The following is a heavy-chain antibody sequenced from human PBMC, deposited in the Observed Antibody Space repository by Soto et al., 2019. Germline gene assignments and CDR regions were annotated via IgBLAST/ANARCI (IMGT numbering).Heavy chain of an antibody. CDR1: GGSISVYY. CDR3: ARGVGSSPPRY. Sequence: PSETLSLTCTISGGSISVYYWSWIRQSPGQGLEWIGYIYDSGSPYYNPSLKTRVTISADTSKNQISLKLTSATAADTAVYFCARGVGSSPPRYWGRGTPVTVSS. D-gene: IGHD3-9*01. V-gene: IGHV4-59*01. CDR2: IYDSGSP. J-gene: IGHJ4*02.